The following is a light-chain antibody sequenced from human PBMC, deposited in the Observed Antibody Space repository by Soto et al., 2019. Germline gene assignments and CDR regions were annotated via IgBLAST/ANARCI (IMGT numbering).Light chain of an antibody. Sequence: QSALTQPRSVSGSPGQSVTISCTGTSSDVGGYNYVSWYQQHPGKAPKLMIYDVNKRPSGVPDRFSGSKSGNTASLTISGLQAADEADYYCSSYTSKSSLIFGGGTKLTVL. J-gene: IGLJ2*01. CDR2: DVN. CDR3: SSYTSKSSLI. V-gene: IGLV2-11*01. CDR1: SSDVGGYNY.